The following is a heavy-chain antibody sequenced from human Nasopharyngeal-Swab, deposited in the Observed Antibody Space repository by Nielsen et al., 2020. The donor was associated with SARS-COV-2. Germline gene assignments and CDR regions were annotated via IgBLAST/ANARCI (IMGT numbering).Heavy chain of an antibody. CDR2: IYSGGSST. CDR3: AKETVGALDY. D-gene: IGHD1-26*01. V-gene: IGHV3-23*03. J-gene: IGHJ4*02. CDR1: GFTFSSYA. Sequence: GESLKISCAASGFTFSSYAMSWVRQAPGKGLEWVSVIYSGGSSTYYADSVKGRFTISRDNYKNTLYLQMNSLRAEDTAVYYCAKETVGALDYWGQGTLVTVSS.